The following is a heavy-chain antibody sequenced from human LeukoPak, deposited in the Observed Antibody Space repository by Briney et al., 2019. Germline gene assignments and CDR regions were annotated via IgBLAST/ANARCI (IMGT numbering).Heavy chain of an antibody. Sequence: GGSLRLSCAASGFSFSGYWMYWVRQAPGKGLVWVSLINGDGSSTNYADSVEGRFTISRDNAKNTLYLQVNSLRADDTAVYYCARHLGTYSDHWGQGTLVTVSA. V-gene: IGHV3-74*01. CDR1: GFSFSGYW. CDR2: INGDGSST. J-gene: IGHJ4*02. D-gene: IGHD1-1*01. CDR3: ARHLGTYSDH.